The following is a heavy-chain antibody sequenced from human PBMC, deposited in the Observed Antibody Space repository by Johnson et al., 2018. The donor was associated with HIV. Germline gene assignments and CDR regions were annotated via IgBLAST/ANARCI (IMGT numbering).Heavy chain of an antibody. CDR3: AKPETGELSDAFDI. V-gene: IGHV3-9*01. CDR1: GFSIDDFA. CDR2: ISWNSGSI. J-gene: IGHJ3*02. D-gene: IGHD7-27*01. Sequence: VQLVESGGGLVQPGTSLRLSCAASGFSIDDFAMHWVRQAPGKGLEWVSGISWNSGSIGYADSVKGRFTISRDNAKNSLYLQMNSLRAEYTALYYCAKPETGELSDAFDIWGQGTMVTVSS.